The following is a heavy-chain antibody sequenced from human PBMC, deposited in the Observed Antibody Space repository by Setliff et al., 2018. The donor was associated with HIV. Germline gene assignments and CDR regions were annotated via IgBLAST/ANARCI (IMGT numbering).Heavy chain of an antibody. D-gene: IGHD6-19*01. J-gene: IGHJ4*02. Sequence: GGSLRLSCAASGFTFNNYWIIWVRQAPGKGLEWVANINQDGSHKYYVDSVKGRFTISRDNAKNSLYLQMDSLRVEDTAMYYCTKDHLSGWASDCWGQGTLVTVSS. V-gene: IGHV3-7*01. CDR1: GFTFNNYW. CDR2: INQDGSHK. CDR3: TKDHLSGWASDC.